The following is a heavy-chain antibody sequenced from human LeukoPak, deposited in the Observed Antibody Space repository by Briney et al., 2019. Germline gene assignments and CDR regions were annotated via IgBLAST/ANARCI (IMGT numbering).Heavy chain of an antibody. Sequence: GEFLQISCKGSGYSFTSYWIGWVRQMPGKGLEWMGIIYPGDSDTRYSPSFQGQVTISAGKSISTAYLQWSSLKASDTAMYYCARHFGLVYAKYYYYYYMDVWGKGTTVTVSS. CDR2: IYPGDSDT. J-gene: IGHJ6*03. D-gene: IGHD2-8*01. V-gene: IGHV5-51*01. CDR1: GYSFTSYW. CDR3: ARHFGLVYAKYYYYYYMDV.